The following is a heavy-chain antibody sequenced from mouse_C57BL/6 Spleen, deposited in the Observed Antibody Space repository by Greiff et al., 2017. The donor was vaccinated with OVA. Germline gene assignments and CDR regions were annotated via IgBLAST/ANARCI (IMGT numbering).Heavy chain of an antibody. CDR3: AKRPYDGYYGYFDV. CDR2: IDPSDSYT. CDR1: GYTFTSYW. J-gene: IGHJ1*03. V-gene: IGHV1-50*01. Sequence: QVQLQQPGAELVKPGASVKLSCKASGYTFTSYWMQGVKQRPGQGLEWIGEIDPSDSYTNYNQKFKGKATLTVDTSSSTAYMQLSSLTSEDSAVYYCAKRPYDGYYGYFDVWGTGTTVTVSS. D-gene: IGHD2-3*01.